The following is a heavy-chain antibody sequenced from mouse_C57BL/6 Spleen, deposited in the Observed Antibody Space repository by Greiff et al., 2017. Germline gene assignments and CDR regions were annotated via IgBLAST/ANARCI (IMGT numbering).Heavy chain of an antibody. J-gene: IGHJ4*01. V-gene: IGHV1-72*01. D-gene: IGHD2-5*01. Sequence: QVQLQQPGAELVKPGASVKLSCKASGYTFTSYWMPWVTQRPGRGLEWIGRIDPNSGCTKYNEKFKSTATLTVDKPYSPAYMQLISLTSEDSAVYDCAREAYYSKGYAKDYWGQGPSVTVSS. CDR1: GYTFTSYW. CDR3: AREAYYSKGYAKDY. CDR2: IDPNSGCT.